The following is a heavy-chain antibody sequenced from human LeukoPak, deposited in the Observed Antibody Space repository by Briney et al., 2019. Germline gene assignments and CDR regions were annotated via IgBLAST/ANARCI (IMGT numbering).Heavy chain of an antibody. D-gene: IGHD2-15*01. CDR1: GYTFTTYY. J-gene: IGHJ4*02. CDR3: ARVYCSGGSCYSIGDY. V-gene: IGHV1-46*01. CDR2: INSSDTTT. Sequence: ASVKVSCKASGYTFTTYYIQWVRQASGQGLEWVGIINSSDTTTAYARRFQGRVTMTRDTSTSTVYMELSSLTSEDTAFYYCARVYCSGGSCYSIGDYWGQGTLVTVSS.